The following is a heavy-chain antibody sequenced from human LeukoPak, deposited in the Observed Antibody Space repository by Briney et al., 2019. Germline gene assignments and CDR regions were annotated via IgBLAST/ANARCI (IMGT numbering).Heavy chain of an antibody. CDR1: GFTFSSYA. J-gene: IGHJ6*02. V-gene: IGHV3-64*01. Sequence: PGGSLRLSCAASGFTFSSYAMHWVRQAPGKGLEYVSAISSNGGSTYYANSVKGRFTISRDNSKNTLYLQMGSLRAEDMAVYYCARVGYTSYYYYGMDAWGQGTTVTVSS. CDR3: ARVGYTSYYYYGMDA. CDR2: ISSNGGST. D-gene: IGHD6-13*01.